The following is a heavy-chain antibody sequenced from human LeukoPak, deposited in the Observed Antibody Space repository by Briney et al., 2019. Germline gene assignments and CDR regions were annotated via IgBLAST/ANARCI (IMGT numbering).Heavy chain of an antibody. Sequence: SVKVSCKASGGTFSSYAISWVRQAPGQGLEWMGGIIPIFGTANYAQKFQGRVTITADESTSTAYMELSSLRSEDTAVYYCARAAIVVVPAASEHFYYYYYMDVWGKGTTVTVSS. CDR1: GGTFSSYA. CDR2: IIPIFGTA. V-gene: IGHV1-69*01. J-gene: IGHJ6*03. D-gene: IGHD2-2*01. CDR3: ARAAIVVVPAASEHFYYYYYMDV.